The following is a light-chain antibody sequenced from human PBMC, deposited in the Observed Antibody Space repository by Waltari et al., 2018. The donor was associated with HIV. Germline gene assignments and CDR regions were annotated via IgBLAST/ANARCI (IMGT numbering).Light chain of an antibody. CDR3: QGWDSSSDQGV. CDR2: DDS. V-gene: IGLV3-21*02. Sequence: SYVLTQPPSVSVAPGQTARITCGGNNIGSKTVYWYPQKPGQAPVLVVNDDSDRPSGIPERFSGSKSGNTATLTISRVEAGEEADYHCQGWDSSSDQGVFGGGTKLTVL. CDR1: NIGSKT. J-gene: IGLJ2*01.